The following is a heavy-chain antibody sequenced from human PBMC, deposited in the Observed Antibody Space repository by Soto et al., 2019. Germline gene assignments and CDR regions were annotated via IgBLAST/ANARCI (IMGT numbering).Heavy chain of an antibody. J-gene: IGHJ4*02. CDR2: ISYDGSSK. D-gene: IGHD6-13*01. Sequence: LRLSCAASGFTFSNYVMQWVRQAPGKGLEWVAVISYDGSSKFYADSEGRFTISRDNSKNTLYLQMNSLRAEDTAVYYCTNGRRQQPPLDWGQGTLVTVSS. CDR1: GFTFSNYV. CDR3: TNGRRQQPPLD. V-gene: IGHV3-30*18.